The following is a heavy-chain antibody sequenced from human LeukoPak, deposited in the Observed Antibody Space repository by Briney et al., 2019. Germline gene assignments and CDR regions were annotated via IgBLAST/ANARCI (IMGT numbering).Heavy chain of an antibody. J-gene: IGHJ3*02. V-gene: IGHV3-30-3*01. D-gene: IGHD3-10*01. CDR2: ISYDGSNK. Sequence: PGGSLRLSCAASGFTFSSYAMHWVRQAPGKGLEWVAVISYDGSNKYYADSVKGRFTISRDNSKNTPYLQMNSLRAEDTAVYYCARNYGSGSYYIGAFDIWGQGTMVTVSS. CDR1: GFTFSSYA. CDR3: ARNYGSGSYYIGAFDI.